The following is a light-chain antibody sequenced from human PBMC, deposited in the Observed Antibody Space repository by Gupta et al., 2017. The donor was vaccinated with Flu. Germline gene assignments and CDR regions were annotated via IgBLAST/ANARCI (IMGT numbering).Light chain of an antibody. CDR3: RQSTHWPIT. CDR2: QVS. Sequence: VSPGQPASISCRSSQSLVFRDGNTFLSWFQQRPGQTPRRLVYQVSSRDFGVPDRFSGSGSGTDFTLEVSRVEAEDVGIYYCRQSTHWPITFGQGTRLEI. CDR1: QSLVFRDGNTF. V-gene: IGKV2-30*01. J-gene: IGKJ5*01.